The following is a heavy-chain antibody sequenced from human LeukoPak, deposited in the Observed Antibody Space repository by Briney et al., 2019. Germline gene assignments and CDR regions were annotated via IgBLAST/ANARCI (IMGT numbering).Heavy chain of an antibody. CDR2: VSYDGSDK. CDR1: GFNFRGYA. J-gene: IGHJ4*02. Sequence: GRSLRLSCTASGFNFRGYAMYWVRQAPGKGVEWVAVVSYDGSDKNYADSVKGRFTISRDNSQNTLYLQMNSLRVEDTAVYYCARSQMVRGVTPFYYFDFWGQGTLVTVSS. V-gene: IGHV3-30-3*01. D-gene: IGHD3-10*01. CDR3: ARSQMVRGVTPFYYFDF.